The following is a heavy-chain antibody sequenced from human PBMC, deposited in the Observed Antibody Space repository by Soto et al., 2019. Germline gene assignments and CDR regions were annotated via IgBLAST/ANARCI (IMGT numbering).Heavy chain of an antibody. D-gene: IGHD5-12*01. CDR2: INAGNGNT. V-gene: IGHV1-3*01. Sequence: ASVKVSCKASGYTFTSYAMHWVRQAPGQRLEWMGWINAGNGNTKYSQKFQGRVTITRDTSASTAYMELSSLRSEDTAVYYCARMGYSGYHYYYYYMEVWGKGTTVTVSS. J-gene: IGHJ6*03. CDR3: ARMGYSGYHYYYYYMEV. CDR1: GYTFTSYA.